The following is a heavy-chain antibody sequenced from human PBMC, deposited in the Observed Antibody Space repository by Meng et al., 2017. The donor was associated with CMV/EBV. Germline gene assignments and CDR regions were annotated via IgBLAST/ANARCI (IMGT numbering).Heavy chain of an antibody. CDR3: AREYCTTYRCSYNPHWYDP. CDR1: FTSYH. J-gene: IGHJ5*02. CDR2: INPADGGP. V-gene: IGHV1-46*01. D-gene: IGHD2-8*01. Sequence: FTSYHVHWVRQAPGQGLEWVGMINPADGGPTYAQRFQGRVTMTSDTSTSTVYMDLRSLRSDDTALYFCAREYCTTYRCSYNPHWYDPWGQGTLVTVSS.